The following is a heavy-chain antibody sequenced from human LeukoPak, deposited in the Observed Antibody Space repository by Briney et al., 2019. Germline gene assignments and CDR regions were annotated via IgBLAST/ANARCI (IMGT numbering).Heavy chain of an antibody. Sequence: ASVKVSCKASGYTFTGYYIHWVRQAPGQGLEWMGWINPNSGGTNYAQRFQGRVTMTTDTSISTAYMELSRLTSDDTAVYYCADRAGYYYDSGGYPYYFDYWGQGTLVTVSS. J-gene: IGHJ4*02. CDR3: ADRAGYYYDSGGYPYYFDY. CDR1: GYTFTGYY. V-gene: IGHV1-2*02. CDR2: INPNSGGT. D-gene: IGHD3-22*01.